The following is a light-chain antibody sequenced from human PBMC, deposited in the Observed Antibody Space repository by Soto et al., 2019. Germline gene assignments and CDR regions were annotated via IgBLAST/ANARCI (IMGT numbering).Light chain of an antibody. V-gene: IGKV1-39*01. Sequence: DLQMRQSPNSLSASVGDRVTITCRASQSISSYLNWYQQKPGKAPKLLIYAASSLQSGVPSRFSGSGSGTDFTLTISSLQPEDFATYYCQQSYSTPRTFGQGTKVDIK. CDR1: QSISSY. J-gene: IGKJ1*01. CDR3: QQSYSTPRT. CDR2: AAS.